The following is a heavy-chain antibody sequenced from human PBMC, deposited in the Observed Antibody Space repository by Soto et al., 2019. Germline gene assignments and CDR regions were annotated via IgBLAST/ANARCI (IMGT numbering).Heavy chain of an antibody. CDR3: ARVTMVVRDSDHFGVDV. D-gene: IGHD4-17*01. CDR2: ISHSGTT. V-gene: IGHV4-38-2*02. CDR1: DFPIISPYS. Sequence: PSETLSLTCLVPDFPIISPYSWGWIRQPPGKGLEWIGSISHSGTTSYSPSLTSRVSISVDTSKNQVSLKLTSATAADTAVYFCARVTMVVRDSDHFGVDVWGHGTTVTVSS. J-gene: IGHJ6*02.